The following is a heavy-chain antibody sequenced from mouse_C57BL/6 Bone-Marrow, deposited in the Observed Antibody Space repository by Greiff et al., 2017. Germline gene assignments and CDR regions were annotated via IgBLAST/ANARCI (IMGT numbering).Heavy chain of an antibody. V-gene: IGHV5-17*01. Sequence: EVHLVESGGGLVKPGGSLKLSCAASGFTFSDYGMHWVRQAPEKGLEWVAYISSGSSNIYYADTVKGRFTISRDNAKNTLCLQMTRLRSEDTAMYYCERREATTVLDYWGQGTTLTVSS. CDR3: ERREATTVLDY. J-gene: IGHJ2*01. CDR1: GFTFSDYG. CDR2: ISSGSSNI. D-gene: IGHD1-1*01.